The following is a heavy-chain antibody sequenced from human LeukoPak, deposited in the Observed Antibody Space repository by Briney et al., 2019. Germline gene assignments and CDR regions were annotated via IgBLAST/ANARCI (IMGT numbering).Heavy chain of an antibody. CDR3: ARYFWSGYYGDY. J-gene: IGHJ4*02. CDR1: GFTFNSYA. V-gene: IGHV3-23*01. Sequence: PGGSLRVSCVASGFTFNSYAMGWVRQAPGKGLEWVSAISGSGGSTYYADSVKGRFTISRDNSKNTLYLQMNSLRAEDTAVYYCARYFWSGYYGDYWGQGTLVTVSS. D-gene: IGHD3-3*01. CDR2: ISGSGGST.